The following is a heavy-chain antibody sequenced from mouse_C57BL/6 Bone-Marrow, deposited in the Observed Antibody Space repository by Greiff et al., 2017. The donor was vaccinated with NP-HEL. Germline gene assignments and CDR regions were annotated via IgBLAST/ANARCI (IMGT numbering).Heavy chain of an antibody. D-gene: IGHD2-4*01. Sequence: EVMLVESGGGLVKPGGSLKLSCAASGFTFSSYTMSWVRQTPEKRLEWVATISGGGGNTYYPDSVKGRFTIARDNAKNTLYLQMSSLRSEDTALYYCARLYDYDGRYYYAMDYWGQGTSVTVSS. CDR3: ARLYDYDGRYYYAMDY. V-gene: IGHV5-9*01. J-gene: IGHJ4*01. CDR2: ISGGGGNT. CDR1: GFTFSSYT.